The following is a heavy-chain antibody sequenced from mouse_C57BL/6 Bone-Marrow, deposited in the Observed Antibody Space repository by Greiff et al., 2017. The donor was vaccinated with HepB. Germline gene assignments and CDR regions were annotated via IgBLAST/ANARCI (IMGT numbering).Heavy chain of an antibody. CDR1: GFTFSSYG. V-gene: IGHV5-6*02. CDR3: ARPLGGGWFAY. J-gene: IGHJ3*01. Sequence: EVKLVESGGDLVKPGGSLKLSCAASGFTFSSYGMSWVRQTPDKRLEWVATISSGGSYTYYPDSVKGRFTISRDNAKNTLYLQMSSLKSEDTAMYYCARPLGGGWFAYWGRGTLVTVSA. D-gene: IGHD3-3*01. CDR2: ISSGGSYT.